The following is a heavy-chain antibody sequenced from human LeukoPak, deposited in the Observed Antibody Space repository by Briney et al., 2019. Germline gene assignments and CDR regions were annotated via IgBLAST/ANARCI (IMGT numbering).Heavy chain of an antibody. V-gene: IGHV4-4*07. CDR2: IYTSGST. CDR3: AREWGLALSTGPFDP. D-gene: IGHD3/OR15-3a*01. J-gene: IGHJ5*02. CDR1: GGSISSYY. Sequence: SETLSLTCTASGGSISSYYWSWIRQPAGKGLEWIGRIYTSGSTNYNPSLKSRVTMSGGTSKNQFSLKLSSVTAADTAVYYCAREWGLALSTGPFDPWGQGTLVTVSS.